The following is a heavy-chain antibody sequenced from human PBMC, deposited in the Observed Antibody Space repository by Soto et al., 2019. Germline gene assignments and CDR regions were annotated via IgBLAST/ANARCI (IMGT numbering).Heavy chain of an antibody. J-gene: IGHJ4*02. CDR3: ARGGIRRGYSYGRVDY. CDR2: INHSGST. V-gene: IGHV4-34*01. D-gene: IGHD5-18*01. Sequence: SETLSLTCAFYGGSFSGYYWSLIRQPPGKGLEWIGEINHSGSTNYNPSLKSRVTISVDTSKNQFSLKLSSVTAADTAVYYCARGGIRRGYSYGRVDYWGQGTLVTVSS. CDR1: GGSFSGYY.